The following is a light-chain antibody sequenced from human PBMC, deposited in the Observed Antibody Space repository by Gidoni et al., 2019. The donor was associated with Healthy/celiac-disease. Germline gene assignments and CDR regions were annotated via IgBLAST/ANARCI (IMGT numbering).Light chain of an antibody. CDR3: QQSYSTPRT. Sequence: DIQMTQSPSSLSASVGDRVTITCRSSQSISSYLNWYQQKPGKAPKLLIYAASSLHSGVPSSFSCSGSGTDFTLTISSLQPEDFATYYCQQSYSTPRTFXQXTKLEIK. V-gene: IGKV1-39*01. J-gene: IGKJ2*01. CDR1: QSISSY. CDR2: AAS.